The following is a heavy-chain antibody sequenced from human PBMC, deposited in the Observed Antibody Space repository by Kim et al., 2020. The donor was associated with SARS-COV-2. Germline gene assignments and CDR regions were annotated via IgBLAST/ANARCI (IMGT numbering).Heavy chain of an antibody. D-gene: IGHD3-16*02. V-gene: IGHV3-48*03. CDR2: ISSSGSTI. J-gene: IGHJ2*01. CDR3: ARAYYDYVWGSYRRNWYFDL. CDR1: GFTFSSYE. Sequence: GGSLRLSCAASGFTFSSYEMNWVRQAPGKELEWVSYISSSGSTIYYADSVKGRFTISRDNAKNSLYLQMNSLRAEDTAVYYCARAYYDYVWGSYRRNWYFDLWGRGTLVTVSS.